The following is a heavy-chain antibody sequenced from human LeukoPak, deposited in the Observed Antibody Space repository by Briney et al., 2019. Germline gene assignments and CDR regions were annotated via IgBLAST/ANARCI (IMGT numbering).Heavy chain of an antibody. Sequence: SETLSLTCTVSGGSMSSYYWNWVRQPPGKGLEWIGNIYSSGSTDYNPSLKIRVTISLDTSKFQFSLRLNSVTAADTAVYYCARADPNASGYFYRFNWFDPWGQGTLVTVSS. CDR3: ARADPNASGYFYRFNWFDP. CDR2: IYSSGST. J-gene: IGHJ5*02. V-gene: IGHV4-59*01. D-gene: IGHD3-10*01. CDR1: GGSMSSYY.